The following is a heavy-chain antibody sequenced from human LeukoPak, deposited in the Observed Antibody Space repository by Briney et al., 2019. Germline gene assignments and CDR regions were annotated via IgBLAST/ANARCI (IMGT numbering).Heavy chain of an antibody. J-gene: IGHJ5*02. CDR2: MNPNSGNT. CDR1: GYTFTSYD. V-gene: IGHV1-8*03. Sequence: ASVKDSCKASGYTFTSYDINWVRQATGQGLEWMGWMNPNSGNTGYAQKFQGRVTITRNTSISTAYMELSSLRSEYTAVYYCARVCSSTSCYSNPGFDPWGQGTLVTVSS. CDR3: ARVCSSTSCYSNPGFDP. D-gene: IGHD2-2*01.